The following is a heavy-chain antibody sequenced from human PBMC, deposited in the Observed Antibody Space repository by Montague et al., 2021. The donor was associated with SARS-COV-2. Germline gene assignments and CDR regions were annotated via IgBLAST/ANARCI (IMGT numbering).Heavy chain of an antibody. D-gene: IGHD2-15*01. Sequence: SLRLSCAASGFTSNNYAMHWVRQAPGKGLDWVSGISGSGGYSYYADSVKGRFTISRDNSTNTLYLQMNSLRAEDTALYYCAKDDGYCSGGDCPFDYWGQGTLVSVSS. V-gene: IGHV3-23*01. CDR1: GFTSNNYA. J-gene: IGHJ4*02. CDR3: AKDDGYCSGGDCPFDY. CDR2: ISGSGGYS.